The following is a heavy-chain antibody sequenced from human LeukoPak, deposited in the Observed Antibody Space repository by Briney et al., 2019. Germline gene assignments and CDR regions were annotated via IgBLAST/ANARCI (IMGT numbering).Heavy chain of an antibody. CDR2: INHSGST. CDR3: ARGAYYYDSSGYRYFDY. V-gene: IGHV4-34*01. CDR1: GGSFSGYY. D-gene: IGHD3-22*01. Sequence: SETLSLTCAVYGGSFSGYYWSWIRQPPGKWLEWIGEINHSGSTNYNPSLKSRVTISVDTSKNQFSLKLSSVTAADTAVYYCARGAYYYDSSGYRYFDYWGQGTLVTVSS. J-gene: IGHJ4*02.